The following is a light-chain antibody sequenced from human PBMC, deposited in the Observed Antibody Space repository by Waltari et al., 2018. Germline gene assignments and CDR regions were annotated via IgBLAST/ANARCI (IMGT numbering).Light chain of an antibody. V-gene: IGKV1-39*01. CDR3: QQYYSNIFT. J-gene: IGKJ3*01. Sequence: DIQMTQSPSSLSASVGDRVTITCRASQSISSYLNWYQQKPGKAPKLLIYAASSLQSGVPSRFSGSGSGTDFTLTISSLQAEDVAVYYCQQYYSNIFTFGPGTKVDIK. CDR2: AAS. CDR1: QSISSY.